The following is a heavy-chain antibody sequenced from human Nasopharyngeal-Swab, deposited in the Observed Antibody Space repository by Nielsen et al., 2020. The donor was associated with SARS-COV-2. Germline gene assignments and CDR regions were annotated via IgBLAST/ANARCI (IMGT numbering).Heavy chain of an antibody. V-gene: IGHV4-39*01. CDR3: ARHAGFRTCSGYYLGANGMDV. J-gene: IGHJ6*02. CDR1: GGTISNSSSYY. CDR2: IIYSGST. D-gene: IGHD3-22*01. Sequence: SETLSLTCSVSGGTISNSSSYYWGRLRQPPGRGLEWIGSIIYSGSTSYNPPLKSRVTFSVVTTKVQFSLRLNSVTAADTAVFYCARHAGFRTCSGYYLGANGMDVWGQGTTVIVSS.